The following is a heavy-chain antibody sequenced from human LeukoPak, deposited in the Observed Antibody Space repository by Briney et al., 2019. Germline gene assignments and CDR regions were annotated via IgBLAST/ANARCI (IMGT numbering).Heavy chain of an antibody. V-gene: IGHV3-48*03. D-gene: IGHD3/OR15-3a*01. CDR1: GFTFSSYE. CDR3: ARDEASIFGLVKIYFDY. J-gene: IGHJ4*02. CDR2: ISSSGSTI. Sequence: GGSLRLSCAASGFTFSSYEMNWVRQAPGXGLEWVSYISSSGSTIYYADSVKGRFTISRDNAKNSLYMQMNSLRAEDTAVYYCARDEASIFGLVKIYFDYWGQGTLVSVSS.